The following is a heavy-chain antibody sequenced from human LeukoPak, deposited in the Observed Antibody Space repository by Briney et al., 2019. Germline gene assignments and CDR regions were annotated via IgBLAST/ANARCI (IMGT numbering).Heavy chain of an antibody. V-gene: IGHV4-34*01. J-gene: IGHJ3*02. CDR2: INHSGST. Sequence: PSETLSLTCAVYGGSFSGYYWSWIRQPPGKGLEWIGEINHSGSTNYNPSLKSRVTISVDTSKNQFPLKLSSVTAADTAVYYCARDAGSSDAFDIWGQGTMVTVSS. D-gene: IGHD6-6*01. CDR1: GGSFSGYY. CDR3: ARDAGSSDAFDI.